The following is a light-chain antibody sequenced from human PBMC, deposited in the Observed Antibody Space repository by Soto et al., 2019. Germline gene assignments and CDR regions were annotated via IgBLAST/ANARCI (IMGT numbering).Light chain of an antibody. CDR3: QSFDSSLRGSV. Sequence: QSVLTQPPSVSGAPGQRVSISCTGSSSNIGAGYDVHWYQQLPGTAPKLLIYGHSNRPSGVPDRFSGSTSGTSASLAITGLQAEDEADYYCQSFDSSLRGSVFGGGTKLTVL. V-gene: IGLV1-40*01. J-gene: IGLJ3*02. CDR1: SSNIGAGYD. CDR2: GHS.